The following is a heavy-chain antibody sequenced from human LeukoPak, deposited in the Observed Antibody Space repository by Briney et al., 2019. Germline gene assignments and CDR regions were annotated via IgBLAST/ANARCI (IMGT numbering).Heavy chain of an antibody. D-gene: IGHD6-19*01. CDR3: ARARTEAVAAYYFDY. CDR1: GYTFTSYG. CDR2: ISAYNGNT. V-gene: IGHV1-18*01. Sequence: ASVKVSCKASGYTFTSYGISWVRQAPGQGLEWMGWISAYNGNTNYAQKLQGRVTITTDTSTSTAYMELRSLRSDDTAVYYCARARTEAVAAYYFDYWGQGTLVAVSS. J-gene: IGHJ4*02.